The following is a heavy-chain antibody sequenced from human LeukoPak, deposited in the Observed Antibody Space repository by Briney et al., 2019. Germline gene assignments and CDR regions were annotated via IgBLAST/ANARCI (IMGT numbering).Heavy chain of an antibody. CDR3: ARGNGRDGYNLVLFDY. CDR1: GFTLSTYT. CDR2: ISSSSSYI. Sequence: GGSLRLSCAASGFTLSTYTMNWVRQAPGKGLEWVSSISSSSSYIYYADSVKGRFTISRDDAKNSLSLQMNSLRAEDTAVYYCARGNGRDGYNLVLFDYWGQGTLVTVSS. J-gene: IGHJ4*02. V-gene: IGHV3-21*01. D-gene: IGHD5-24*01.